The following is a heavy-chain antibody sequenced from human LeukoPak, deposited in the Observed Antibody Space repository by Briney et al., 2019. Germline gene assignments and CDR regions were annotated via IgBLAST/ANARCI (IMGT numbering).Heavy chain of an antibody. Sequence: SETLSLTCAVYGGSFSGYYWGWIRQPPGKGLEWIGEINHSGSTNYNPSLKSRVTMSVDTSKNQFSLKLSSVTAADTAVYYCARAGTLPAARGAHYYYYGMDFWGQGTTVTVSS. CDR2: INHSGST. D-gene: IGHD2-2*01. V-gene: IGHV4-34*01. CDR3: ARAGTLPAARGAHYYYYGMDF. CDR1: GGSFSGYY. J-gene: IGHJ6*02.